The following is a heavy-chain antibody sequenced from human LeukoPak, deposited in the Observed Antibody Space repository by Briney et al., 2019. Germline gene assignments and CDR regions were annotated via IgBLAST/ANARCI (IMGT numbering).Heavy chain of an antibody. Sequence: SETLSLTCTVSGYSISSSSYYWGWIRQPPGKGLEWIGTIYYSGSTYYNPSLKSRVTISVDTSKNQFSLKLSSVTAADTAVYYCARDDETPPSGYYYVGAFDIWGQGTMVTVSS. CDR1: GYSISSSSYY. CDR2: IYYSGST. V-gene: IGHV4-39*07. J-gene: IGHJ3*02. CDR3: ARDDETPPSGYYYVGAFDI. D-gene: IGHD3-22*01.